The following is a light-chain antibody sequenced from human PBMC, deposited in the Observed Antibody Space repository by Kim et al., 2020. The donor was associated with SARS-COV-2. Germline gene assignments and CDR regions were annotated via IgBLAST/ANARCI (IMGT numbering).Light chain of an antibody. Sequence: QSALTQPPSASGSLGQSVTISCTGTSSDVGHYTYVSWYQHHPGKAPQLMIYEVTKRPSGVPDRFSGSKSGNTASLTVSGLQAEDEADYYCSSFAGSKNFVVFGGGTQLTVL. V-gene: IGLV2-8*01. J-gene: IGLJ3*02. CDR2: EVT. CDR1: SSDVGHYTY. CDR3: SSFAGSKNFVV.